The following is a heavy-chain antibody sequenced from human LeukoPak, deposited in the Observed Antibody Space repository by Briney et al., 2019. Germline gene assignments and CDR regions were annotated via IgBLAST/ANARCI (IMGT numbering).Heavy chain of an antibody. J-gene: IGHJ4*02. CDR1: GGSISSGGYY. D-gene: IGHD5-24*01. V-gene: IGHV4-31*03. CDR3: ARLGGVRYNPTFDY. CDR2: IYYSGST. Sequence: PSETLSLTCTVSGGSISSGGYYWSWIRQHPGTGLEWIGYIYYSGSTYYNPSLKSRVTISVDTPKNQFSLKLSSVTAADTAVYYCARLGGVRYNPTFDYWGQGTLVTVSS.